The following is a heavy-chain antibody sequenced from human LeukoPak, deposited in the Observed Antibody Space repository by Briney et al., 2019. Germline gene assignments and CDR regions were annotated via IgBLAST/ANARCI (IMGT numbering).Heavy chain of an antibody. D-gene: IGHD3-22*01. J-gene: IGHJ6*03. CDR1: GGSFSGYY. CDR2: INHSGST. Sequence: ASETLSLTCAVYGGSFSGYYWSWIRQPPGKGLEWIGEINHSGSTDYNPSLKSRVTISVDTSKNQFSLKLSSVTAADTAVYYCARDRHYYDRYMDVWGKGTTVTVSS. V-gene: IGHV4-34*01. CDR3: ARDRHYYDRYMDV.